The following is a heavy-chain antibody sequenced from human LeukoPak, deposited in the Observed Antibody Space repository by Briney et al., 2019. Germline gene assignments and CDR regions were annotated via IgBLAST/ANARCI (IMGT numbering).Heavy chain of an antibody. Sequence: ASVKVSCKASGGTFSSYAISWVRQAPGQGLEWMGGIIPIFGTANYAQKFQGRVTITADKSTSTAYMELSSLRSEDTAAYYCARVYCSGGSCKRLNYYYYYMDVWGKGTTVTVSS. V-gene: IGHV1-69*06. CDR2: IIPIFGTA. J-gene: IGHJ6*03. CDR3: ARVYCSGGSCKRLNYYYYYMDV. CDR1: GGTFSSYA. D-gene: IGHD2-15*01.